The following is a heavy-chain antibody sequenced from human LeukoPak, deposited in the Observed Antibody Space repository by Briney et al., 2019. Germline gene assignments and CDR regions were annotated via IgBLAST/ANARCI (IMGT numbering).Heavy chain of an antibody. CDR3: ARGIAAAGTPWFDP. CDR1: GFTFDDYG. V-gene: IGHV3-20*01. D-gene: IGHD6-13*01. Sequence: PGGSLRLSCAASGFTFDDYGMSWVRQAPGKGLEWVSGINWNGGSTGYADSVKGRFTISRDNAKNSLYLQMNSLRAEDTALYHCARGIAAAGTPWFDPWGQGTLVTVSS. J-gene: IGHJ5*02. CDR2: INWNGGST.